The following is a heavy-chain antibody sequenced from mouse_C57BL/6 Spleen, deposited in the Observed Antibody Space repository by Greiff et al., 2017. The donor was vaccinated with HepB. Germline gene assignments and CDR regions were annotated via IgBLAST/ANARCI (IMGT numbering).Heavy chain of an antibody. CDR1: GYAFTNYL. J-gene: IGHJ1*03. Sequence: VQLQQSGAELVRPGTSVKVSCKASGYAFTNYLIEWVKQRPGQGLEWIGVINPGSGGTNYNEKFKGKATLTADKSSSTAYMQLSSLTSEDSAVYLCARRGGLRGYVDVWGTGATVNVSS. CDR3: ARRGGLRGYVDV. CDR2: INPGSGGT. V-gene: IGHV1-54*01.